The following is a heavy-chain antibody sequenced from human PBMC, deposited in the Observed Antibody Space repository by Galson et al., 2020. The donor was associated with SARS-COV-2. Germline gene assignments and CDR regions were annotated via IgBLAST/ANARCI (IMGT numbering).Heavy chain of an antibody. Sequence: SETLSLTCTVSAGSISSSSYYWGWIRQPPGKGLEWIGSIYYSGSTYYNPSLKSRVTISVDPSKNQFSLKLSSVTAADTAVYYCARNDFWRGYYNGTEGGYNWFDPWGQGTLVTVSS. V-gene: IGHV4-39*07. CDR3: ARNDFWRGYYNGTEGGYNWFDP. CDR2: IYYSGST. CDR1: AGSISSSSYY. D-gene: IGHD3-3*01. J-gene: IGHJ5*02.